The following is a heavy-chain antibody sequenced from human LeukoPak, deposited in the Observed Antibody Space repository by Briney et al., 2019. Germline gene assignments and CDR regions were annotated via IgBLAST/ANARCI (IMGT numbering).Heavy chain of an antibody. CDR2: IKPDGSAQ. CDR3: ANGGTYSSGP. CDR1: GFTFHEYW. Sequence: GGSLRLSCAASGFTFHEYWMSWVRQAPGKGLEWVATIKPDGSAQYYVDSVKGRFTISRDNAKNSLFLQINSLRAEDTAVYYCANGGTYSSGPWGQGTLVTVSS. D-gene: IGHD3-22*01. J-gene: IGHJ5*02. V-gene: IGHV3-7*01.